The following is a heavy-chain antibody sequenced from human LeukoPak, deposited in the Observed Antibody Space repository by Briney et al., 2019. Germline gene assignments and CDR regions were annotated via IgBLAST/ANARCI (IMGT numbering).Heavy chain of an antibody. V-gene: IGHV3-33*08. CDR2: IWYDGSNK. Sequence: PGGSLRLSCAASGFTFDDYGMSWVRQAPGKGLEWVAVIWYDGSNKYYADSVKGRFTISRDNSKNTLYLQMNSLRAEDTAVYYCARVTGSNRLDYWGQGTLVTVSS. CDR3: ARVTGSNRLDY. CDR1: GFTFDDYG. J-gene: IGHJ4*02. D-gene: IGHD4-11*01.